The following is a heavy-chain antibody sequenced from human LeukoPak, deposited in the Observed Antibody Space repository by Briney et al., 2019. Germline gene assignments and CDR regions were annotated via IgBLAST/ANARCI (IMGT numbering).Heavy chain of an antibody. V-gene: IGHV3-48*03. CDR2: ISSSGTSI. CDR3: VRDGRRDIAGVMRLFDY. CDR1: GFTFSSYE. J-gene: IGHJ4*02. D-gene: IGHD3-16*01. Sequence: PGGSLRLSCGASGFTFSSYEVIWVRQTPGKGLEWVSYISSSGTSIQYADSVKGRFTISRDNAKNSLYLQMNSLRAEDTAVYYCVRDGRRDIAGVMRLFDYWGQGTLVTVS.